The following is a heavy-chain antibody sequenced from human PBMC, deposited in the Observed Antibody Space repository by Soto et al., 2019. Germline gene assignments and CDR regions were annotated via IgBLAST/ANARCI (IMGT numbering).Heavy chain of an antibody. CDR1: GYTFTGYD. Sequence: GASVKVSCKASGYTFTGYDINWVRQATGQGLEWMGWMNPNSGNTGYAQKFQGRVTITRNTSISTAYMELSSLRSDDTAVYYCARDGSGWSAEYFQHCGQGTLVTVSS. D-gene: IGHD6-19*01. CDR3: ARDGSGWSAEYFQH. V-gene: IGHV1-8*01. J-gene: IGHJ1*01. CDR2: MNPNSGNT.